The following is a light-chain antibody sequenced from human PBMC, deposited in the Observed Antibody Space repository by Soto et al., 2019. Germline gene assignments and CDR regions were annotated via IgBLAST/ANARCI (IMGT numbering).Light chain of an antibody. Sequence: QSALTQPRSVSGSPGQSVTISCTGTSRDVGGYNYVSWYQQNPGKAPKLMIYDVSKRPSGVPDRFSGSKSGNTASLTISGLQAEDEADYYCCSYAGSYTYVVCGGGTKLTVL. CDR2: DVS. J-gene: IGLJ2*01. V-gene: IGLV2-11*01. CDR3: CSYAGSYTYVV. CDR1: SRDVGGYNY.